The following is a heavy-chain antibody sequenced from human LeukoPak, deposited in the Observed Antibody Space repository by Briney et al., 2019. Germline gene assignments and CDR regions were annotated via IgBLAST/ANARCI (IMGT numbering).Heavy chain of an antibody. CDR2: IYYSGST. J-gene: IGHJ4*02. V-gene: IGHV4-59*01. CDR3: ARERVGAYFDY. D-gene: IGHD1-26*01. CDR1: GGSISSYY. Sequence: PSETLSLTCTVSGGSISSYYWSWIRQPPGKGLEWIGYIYYSGSTNYNPSLKSRVTISVDTSKNQFSLKLSSVTAADTAVYYCARERVGAYFDYWGQGTLVTVSS.